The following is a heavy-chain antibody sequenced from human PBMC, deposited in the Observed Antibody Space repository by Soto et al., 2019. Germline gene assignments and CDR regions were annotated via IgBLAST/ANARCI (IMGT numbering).Heavy chain of an antibody. V-gene: IGHV4-34*01. CDR3: ARGRGFMSRNALDL. CDR2: INHSGST. Sequence: QVQLQQRGAGLLRPSETLSLTCAVSGGSFRGYYWSWIRQSPGKGLEWIGEINHSGSTNSNPSLKSRVTLSVDTSKTQCSMNLTSVTAADAAVYYCARGRGFMSRNALDLWGQGTRVIVSS. J-gene: IGHJ3*01. CDR1: GGSFRGYY.